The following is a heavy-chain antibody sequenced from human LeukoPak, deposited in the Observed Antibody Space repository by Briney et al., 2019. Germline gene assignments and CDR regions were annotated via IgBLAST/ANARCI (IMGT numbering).Heavy chain of an antibody. J-gene: IGHJ4*02. CDR3: ARGRRYCSSTSCPGGDY. D-gene: IGHD2-2*01. V-gene: IGHV4-59*12. Sequence: SETLSLTCTVSGGSISSYYWSWIRQPPGKGLEWIGYIYYSGSTNYNPSLKSRVTISVDTSKNQFSLKLSSVTAADTAVYYCARGRRYCSSTSCPGGDYWGQGTLVTVSS. CDR2: IYYSGST. CDR1: GGSISSYY.